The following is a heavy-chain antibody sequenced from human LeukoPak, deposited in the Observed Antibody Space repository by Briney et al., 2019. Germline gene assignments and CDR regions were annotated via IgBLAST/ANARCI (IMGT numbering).Heavy chain of an antibody. CDR3: ARGGGLDV. CDR2: INHNGNVN. J-gene: IGHJ6*02. V-gene: IGHV3-7*03. CDR1: GFTFNNYA. Sequence: GGSLRLSCAASGFTFNNYAMTWVRQAPGKGLEWVASINHNGNVNYYVDSVKGRFTISRDNAKNSLYLQMSNLRAEDTAVYFCARGGGLDVWGQGATVTVSS. D-gene: IGHD3-16*01.